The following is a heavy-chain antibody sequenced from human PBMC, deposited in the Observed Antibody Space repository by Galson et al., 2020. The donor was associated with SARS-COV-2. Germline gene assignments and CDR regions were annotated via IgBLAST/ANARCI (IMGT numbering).Heavy chain of an antibody. CDR3: ARGLGLFGAGTTDAFDI. J-gene: IGHJ3*02. CDR1: GFTFSSYS. D-gene: IGHD1-7*01. Sequence: NSGGSLRLSCAASGFTFSSYSMNWVRQAPGKGLEWVSSISSSSSYIYYADSVKGRFTISRDNAKNSLYLQMNSLRAEDTAVYYCARGLGLFGAGTTDAFDIWGQGRMVTVSS. CDR2: ISSSSSYI. V-gene: IGHV3-21*01.